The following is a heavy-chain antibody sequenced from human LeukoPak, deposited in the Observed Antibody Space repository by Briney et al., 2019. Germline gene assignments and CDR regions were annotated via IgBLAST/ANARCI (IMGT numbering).Heavy chain of an antibody. J-gene: IGHJ4*02. D-gene: IGHD4-23*01. CDR1: GGSIRSYY. V-gene: IGHV4-59*01. CDR2: IYYSGST. CDR3: ARVLRTTVVTGVFDY. Sequence: PSETLSLTCTVSGGSIRSYYWSWIRQPPGKGLEWIGYIYYSGSTNYNPSLKSRVTISVDTSKNQFSLKLSSVTAADTAVYYCARVLRTTVVTGVFDYWGQGTLVTVSS.